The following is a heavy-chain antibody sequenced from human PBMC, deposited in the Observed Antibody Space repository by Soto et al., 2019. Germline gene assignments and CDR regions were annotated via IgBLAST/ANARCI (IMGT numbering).Heavy chain of an antibody. J-gene: IGHJ6*02. CDR1: GGTFSSYT. Sequence: ASVKVSCKASGGTFSSYTISWVRQAPGQGLEWMGRIIPILGIANYAQKFQGRVTITADKSTSTAYMELSSLRSEDTAVYYCARDRATVTRGYYYGMDVWGQGTTVTVSS. CDR3: ARDRATVTRGYYYGMDV. D-gene: IGHD4-17*01. V-gene: IGHV1-69*04. CDR2: IIPILGIA.